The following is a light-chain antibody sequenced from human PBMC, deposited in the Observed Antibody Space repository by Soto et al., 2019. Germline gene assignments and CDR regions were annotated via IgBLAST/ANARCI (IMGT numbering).Light chain of an antibody. CDR2: DIS. J-gene: IGLJ1*01. V-gene: IGLV2-18*02. CDR1: SSDIGSYNR. Sequence: QSALTQPPSVSGSPGQSVTISCTGTSSDIGSYNRVSWYQQPPGTAPKLIHYDISNRPSGVPDRFSGSRSGNTASLTVSGLQAEDKADYYCSSYTTSSTFVFGTGTKLTVL. CDR3: SSYTTSSTFV.